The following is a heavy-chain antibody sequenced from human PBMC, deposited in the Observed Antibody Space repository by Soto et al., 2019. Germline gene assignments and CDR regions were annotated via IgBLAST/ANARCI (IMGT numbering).Heavy chain of an antibody. D-gene: IGHD2-8*01. CDR3: TTDLLKEVAPGVVLPDV. CDR1: GFTFSNAC. V-gene: IGHV3-15*01. CDR2: IKSKTDGGTT. Sequence: EVQLVESGGGLVKPGGSLRLACAASGFTFSNACMSWVRQAPGKGLEWVGRIKSKTDGGTTDYAAPAKGRCTISRDDSKKALYLQMHSLKTEDTAVYYCTTDLLKEVAPGVVLPDVWGQGTTVTVSS. J-gene: IGHJ6*02.